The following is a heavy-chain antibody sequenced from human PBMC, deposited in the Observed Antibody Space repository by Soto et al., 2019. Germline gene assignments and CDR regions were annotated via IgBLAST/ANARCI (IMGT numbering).Heavy chain of an antibody. D-gene: IGHD1-20*01. CDR1: GFTFDDYA. Sequence: PGGSLRLSCVASGFTFDDYAMHWVRQAPGKGLEWVSSVNWNSGRIEYADSVKGRFTISRDNAKNSLYLQMNSLKPEDTALYYCVKDSPGSITGKTGFDYWGQGTLVTVSS. V-gene: IGHV3-9*01. J-gene: IGHJ4*02. CDR2: VNWNSGRI. CDR3: VKDSPGSITGKTGFDY.